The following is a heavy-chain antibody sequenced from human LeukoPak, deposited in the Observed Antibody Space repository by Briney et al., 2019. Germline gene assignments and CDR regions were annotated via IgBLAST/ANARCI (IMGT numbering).Heavy chain of an antibody. D-gene: IGHD3-22*01. Sequence: GESLKISCKGSGYTFTSYWIGWVRQMPGKGLEWMGIVYPGDSDTRYSPSFQGQVTISADKSINTAYPQWSSLKASDTAIYYCARTAEASSGYSYWGQGTLVTVSS. V-gene: IGHV5-51*01. CDR2: VYPGDSDT. CDR1: GYTFTSYW. CDR3: ARTAEASSGYSY. J-gene: IGHJ4*02.